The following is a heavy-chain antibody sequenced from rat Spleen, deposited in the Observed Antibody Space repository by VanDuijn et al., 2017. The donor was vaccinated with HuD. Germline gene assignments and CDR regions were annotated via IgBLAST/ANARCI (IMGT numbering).Heavy chain of an antibody. V-gene: IGHV5-17*01. CDR2: IIYGGSRT. Sequence: EVQLVESGGGLVQPGRSLKLSCAASGFTFSDYAMAWVRQAPKKGLEWVATIIYGGSRTYYGDSVKGRFTISRNNAKSTLYLQMDSLRSEDTATYYCASHWGRAYFDYWGQGVMVTVSS. D-gene: IGHD5-1*01. CDR1: GFTFSDYA. CDR3: ASHWGRAYFDY. J-gene: IGHJ2*01.